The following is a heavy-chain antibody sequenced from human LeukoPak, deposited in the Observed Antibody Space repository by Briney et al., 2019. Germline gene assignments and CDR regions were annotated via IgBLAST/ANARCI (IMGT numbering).Heavy chain of an antibody. Sequence: PSETLSLTCAVYGGSFSGYYWSWIRQPPGKGLEWIGEINHSGSTNYNPSLKSRVTISVDTSKNQFSLKLSSVTAADTAVYYCARVPLGGFDYWGQGTLVTVSS. J-gene: IGHJ4*02. CDR1: GGSFSGYY. V-gene: IGHV4-34*01. CDR2: INHSGST. CDR3: ARVPLGGFDY. D-gene: IGHD1-26*01.